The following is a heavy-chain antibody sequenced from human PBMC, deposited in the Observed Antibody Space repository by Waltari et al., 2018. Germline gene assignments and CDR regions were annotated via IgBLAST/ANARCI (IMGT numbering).Heavy chain of an antibody. CDR1: GDSVSSNSAA. CDR3: ARTTITVFGVVVGALDN. Sequence: QVQLQQSGPGLVKPSQTLSLTCAISGDSVSSNSAAWDWIRQSPSRGLEWLGRTYDRSKWYSHYAESVKSRMTINADTSKNEFSLQLTSVSPEDTGLYFCARTTITVFGVVVGALDNWGPGTLVTVSS. V-gene: IGHV6-1*01. CDR2: TYDRSKWYS. J-gene: IGHJ4*02. D-gene: IGHD3-3*01.